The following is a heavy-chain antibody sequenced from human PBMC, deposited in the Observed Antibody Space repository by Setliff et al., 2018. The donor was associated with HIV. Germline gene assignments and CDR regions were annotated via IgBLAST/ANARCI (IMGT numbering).Heavy chain of an antibody. D-gene: IGHD2-15*01. CDR3: ARLGGICSGGSCTALAYTMDV. Sequence: PGESLKISCRGSGYGFAIYWIAWVRQMPGEGLEWMGIIYPGDSDTRYSPSFQCQVTISADKSISTAYLQCSSLKASDTAMYYCARLGGICSGGSCTALAYTMDVWGQGTTVTVSS. J-gene: IGHJ6*02. V-gene: IGHV5-51*01. CDR2: IYPGDSDT. CDR1: GYGFAIYW.